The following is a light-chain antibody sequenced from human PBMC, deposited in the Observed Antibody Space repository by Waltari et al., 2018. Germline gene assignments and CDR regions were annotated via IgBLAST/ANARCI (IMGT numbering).Light chain of an antibody. J-gene: IGLJ3*02. V-gene: IGLV3-21*04. CDR1: DIGSKS. CDR3: QVWDSSGDHPGVYWV. CDR2: YNS. Sequence: SYPLTQPPSVSVAPGTTARITCGGNDIGSKSVHWYQQKPGQAPVLVIYYNSDRPSGIPERFSGSNSGNTATLTISRVEAGDEADYYCQVWDSSGDHPGVYWVFGGGTKLTVL.